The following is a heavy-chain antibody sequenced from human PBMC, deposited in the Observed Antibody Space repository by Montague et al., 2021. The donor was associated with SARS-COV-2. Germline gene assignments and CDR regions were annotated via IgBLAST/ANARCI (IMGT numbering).Heavy chain of an antibody. CDR3: ARGCLSYFGAGSHCYGMDV. D-gene: IGHD3-10*01. V-gene: IGHV4-4*07. CDR1: GGSISGYY. J-gene: IGHJ6*02. CDR2: IYNSGST. Sequence: SETLSLTCTVSGGSISGYYWSWFRQPAGKGLEWIGRIYNSGSTSXXPSLKSRVTMSVDTSKNQMSLTLTSVTAADTAVYYCARGCLSYFGAGSHCYGMDVWGQGTTVTVSS.